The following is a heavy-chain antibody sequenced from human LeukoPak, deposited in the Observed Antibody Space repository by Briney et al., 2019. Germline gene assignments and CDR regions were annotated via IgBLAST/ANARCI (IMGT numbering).Heavy chain of an antibody. CDR1: GGSISSGSYY. CDR3: ARFASWFGAYYMDV. Sequence: KPPQTLSLTCTVSGGSISSGSYYWSWIRQPAGKGLEWIGRIYTSGSTNYNPSLKSRVTISVDTSKNQFSLKLSSVTAADTAVYYCARFASWFGAYYMDVWGKGTTVTVSS. J-gene: IGHJ6*03. CDR2: IYTSGST. D-gene: IGHD3-10*01. V-gene: IGHV4-61*02.